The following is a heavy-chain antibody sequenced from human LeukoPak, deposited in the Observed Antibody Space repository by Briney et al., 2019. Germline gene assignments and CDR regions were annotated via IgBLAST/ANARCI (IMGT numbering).Heavy chain of an antibody. CDR2: ISGSGGST. V-gene: IGHV3-23*01. CDR3: AKGALGLRLGESQKPGPEYYFDY. D-gene: IGHD3-16*01. CDR1: GFTFSSYA. J-gene: IGHJ4*02. Sequence: GGSLRLSCAASGFTFSSYAMSWVRQAPGKGLEWVSAISGSGGSTYYADSVKGRFTISRDNSKNTLYLQMNSLRAEDTAVYYCAKGALGLRLGESQKPGPEYYFDYWGQGTLVTVSS.